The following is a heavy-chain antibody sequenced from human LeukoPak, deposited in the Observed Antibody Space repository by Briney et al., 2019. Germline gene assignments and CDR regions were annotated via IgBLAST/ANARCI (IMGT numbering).Heavy chain of an antibody. D-gene: IGHD3-10*01. V-gene: IGHV1-2*02. CDR2: INPNSGGT. CDR1: GYTFSAYY. CDR3: ARVYYGSGSLHYYYYYMDV. Sequence: ASVKVSCKASGYTFSAYYIHWVKQAPGQGLEWMGWINPNSGGTYSAQKFQGRVTMTRDTSISTTYMEVNSLRAEDTAMYYCARVYYGSGSLHYYYYYMDVWGKGTTVTISS. J-gene: IGHJ6*03.